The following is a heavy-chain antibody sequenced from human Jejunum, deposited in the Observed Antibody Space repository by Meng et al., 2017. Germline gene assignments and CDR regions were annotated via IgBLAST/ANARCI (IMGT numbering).Heavy chain of an antibody. D-gene: IGHD6-13*01. Sequence: SETLSLTCAVSGYSMSSGYYWGWIRQPPDKGLEWIASIYHSGTTYYNPSLKSRVTILLDRSKNQLSLKLSSVTAADTAVFYCARVSYPGSSWYFDIWGQGTMVTVSS. V-gene: IGHV4-38-2*01. CDR1: GYSMSSGYY. J-gene: IGHJ3*02. CDR3: ARVSYPGSSWYFDI. CDR2: IYHSGTT.